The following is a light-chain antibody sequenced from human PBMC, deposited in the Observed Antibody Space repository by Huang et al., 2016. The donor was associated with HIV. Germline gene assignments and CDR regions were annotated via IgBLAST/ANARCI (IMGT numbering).Light chain of an antibody. Sequence: EIVLTQSPGTLSLSPGERATLSCRASQSVIRSYLGWYQQKAGQAPRLLIYVASSRAPGSPDRFSGSGSGTDFTLTISRLEPEDFAIYYCQQYESSPWTFGQGTKVEMK. J-gene: IGKJ1*01. V-gene: IGKV3-20*01. CDR2: VAS. CDR3: QQYESSPWT. CDR1: QSVIRSY.